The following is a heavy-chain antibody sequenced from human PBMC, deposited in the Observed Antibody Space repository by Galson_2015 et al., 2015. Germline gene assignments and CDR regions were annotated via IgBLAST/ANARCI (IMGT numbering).Heavy chain of an antibody. V-gene: IGHV3-23*01. D-gene: IGHD3-3*01. J-gene: IGHJ4*02. CDR2: ISGSGGST. CDR3: AKDQLNTVFGVVITPDY. Sequence: SLRLSCAASGFTFSSYAMSWVRQAPGKGLEWVSAISGSGGSTYYADSVKGRFTISRDNSKNTLYLQMNSLRAEDTAVYYCAKDQLNTVFGVVITPDYWGQGTLVTVSS. CDR1: GFTFSSYA.